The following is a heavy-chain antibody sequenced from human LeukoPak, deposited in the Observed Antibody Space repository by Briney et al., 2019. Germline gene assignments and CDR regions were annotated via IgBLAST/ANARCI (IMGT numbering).Heavy chain of an antibody. CDR3: AKEIWPTVTTPGHTHFDY. Sequence: GGSLRLSCAASGFTFRTSGMHWVRQAPGKGLEWVAFIRYDGRNKYYADSVKGRFTISRDNSKNTLCLQMNRLRAEDTAVYYCAKEIWPTVTTPGHTHFDYWGQGTLVTVSS. CDR1: GFTFRTSG. D-gene: IGHD4-17*01. V-gene: IGHV3-30*02. J-gene: IGHJ4*02. CDR2: IRYDGRNK.